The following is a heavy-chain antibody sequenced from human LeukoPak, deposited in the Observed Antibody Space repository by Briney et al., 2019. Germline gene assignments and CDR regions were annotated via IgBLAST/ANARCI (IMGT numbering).Heavy chain of an antibody. Sequence: GSLRLSCAASGFTFSSYGMHWVRQAPGKGLEWVAVISYDGSNKYYADSVKGRFTISRDNSKNTLYLQMNSLRAEDTAVYYCAKDLKGYSDDDYWGQGTLVTVSS. D-gene: IGHD3-9*01. CDR1: GFTFSSYG. V-gene: IGHV3-30*18. J-gene: IGHJ4*02. CDR2: ISYDGSNK. CDR3: AKDLKGYSDDDY.